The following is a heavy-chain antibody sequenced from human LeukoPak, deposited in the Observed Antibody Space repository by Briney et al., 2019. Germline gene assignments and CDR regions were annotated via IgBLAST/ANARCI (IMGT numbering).Heavy chain of an antibody. J-gene: IGHJ3*02. D-gene: IGHD3-22*01. CDR1: GYTFTSYW. Sequence: GESLKISCKGSGYTFTSYWIGWVRQMPGKGLEWMGLIYPGDSDTRYSPSFQGQVTISADKSFSTAYLQWSSLKASDTAMYYCARRGYYDSSGYSDAFDMWGQGTMVTVSS. CDR2: IYPGDSDT. V-gene: IGHV5-51*01. CDR3: ARRGYYDSSGYSDAFDM.